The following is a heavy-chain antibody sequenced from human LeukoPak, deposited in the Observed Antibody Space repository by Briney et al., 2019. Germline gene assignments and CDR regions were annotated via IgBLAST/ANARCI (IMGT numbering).Heavy chain of an antibody. CDR2: INGDGIST. J-gene: IGHJ5*02. CDR3: ARGYGDRLDCFDP. V-gene: IGHV3-74*01. CDR1: GFTFSNYW. Sequence: PGGSLRLSCAASGFTFSNYWMHWVRQAPGKGLVWVSRINGDGISTGYADPVKGRFTVSRDNAKKTLYLQMNSLRAEDTAVYYCARGYGDRLDCFDPWGQGTLVTVSS. D-gene: IGHD4-17*01.